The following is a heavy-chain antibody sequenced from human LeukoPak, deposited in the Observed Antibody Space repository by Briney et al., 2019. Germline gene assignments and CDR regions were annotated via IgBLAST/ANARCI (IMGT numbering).Heavy chain of an antibody. J-gene: IGHJ6*02. CDR3: ARDREAAAGLDPYGMDV. CDR1: GGSISSGGYY. Sequence: SQTLSLTCTVSGGSISSGGYYWSWIRQHPGKGLEWIGYIYYSGSTYYNPSLKSRVTISLDTSKNQFSLKLSSVTAADTAVYYCARDREAAAGLDPYGMDVWGQGTTVTVSS. CDR2: IYYSGST. V-gene: IGHV4-31*03. D-gene: IGHD6-13*01.